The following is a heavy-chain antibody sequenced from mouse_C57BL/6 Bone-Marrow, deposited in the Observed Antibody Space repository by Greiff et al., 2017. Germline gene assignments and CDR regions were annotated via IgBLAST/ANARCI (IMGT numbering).Heavy chain of an antibody. CDR3: ARKGYYGSSYVWFAY. J-gene: IGHJ3*01. V-gene: IGHV1-59*01. D-gene: IGHD1-1*01. CDR2: IDPSDSYT. CDR1: GYTFTSYW. Sequence: QVQLQQPGAELVRPGTSVKLSCKASGYTFTSYWMHWVKQRPGQGLEWIGVIDPSDSYTNYNQKFKGKATLTVDTSSNTSYMQLSSLTSEDSAVYYCARKGYYGSSYVWFAYWGQGTLVTVSA.